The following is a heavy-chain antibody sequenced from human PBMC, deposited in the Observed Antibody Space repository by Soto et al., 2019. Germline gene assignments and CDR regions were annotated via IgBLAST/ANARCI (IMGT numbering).Heavy chain of an antibody. CDR3: ARGYYDSSGYSGDFDY. D-gene: IGHD3-22*01. CDR2: IYYSGST. V-gene: IGHV4-59*12. J-gene: IGHJ4*02. CDR1: GGSISSYY. Sequence: SETLSLTCTVSGGSISSYYWSWIRQPPGKGLEWIGYIYYSGSTNYNPSLKSRVTISVDRSKNQFSLKLSSVTAADTAVYYCARGYYDSSGYSGDFDYWGQGTLVTVSS.